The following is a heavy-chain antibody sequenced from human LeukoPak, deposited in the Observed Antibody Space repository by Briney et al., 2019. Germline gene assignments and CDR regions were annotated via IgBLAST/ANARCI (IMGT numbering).Heavy chain of an antibody. CDR2: MSPNSGNT. J-gene: IGHJ4*02. CDR3: AREGREIYGSGTLPL. V-gene: IGHV1-8*01. D-gene: IGHD3-10*01. Sequence: GASVKVSCKASGYSFSIYDINWVRQATGQGLEWMGWMSPNSGNTGYAQKFQDRVIMTRNTSIGTAYMELRGLRSEDTAVYYCAREGREIYGSGTLPLWGQGTLVTVSS. CDR1: GYSFSIYD.